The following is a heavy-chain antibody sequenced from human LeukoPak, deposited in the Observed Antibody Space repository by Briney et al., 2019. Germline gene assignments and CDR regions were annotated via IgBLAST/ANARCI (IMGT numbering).Heavy chain of an antibody. D-gene: IGHD6-13*01. CDR3: ARAGDFYSSSWYGPYYFDY. CDR1: GFTFSSYA. J-gene: IGHJ4*02. V-gene: IGHV3-30-3*01. Sequence: PGGSLRLSCAASGFTFSSYAMHWVRQAPGKGLEWVAVISYDGSNKYYADSVKGRFTISRDNSKNTLYLKMNSLRAEDTAVYYCARAGDFYSSSWYGPYYFDYWGQGTLVTVSS. CDR2: ISYDGSNK.